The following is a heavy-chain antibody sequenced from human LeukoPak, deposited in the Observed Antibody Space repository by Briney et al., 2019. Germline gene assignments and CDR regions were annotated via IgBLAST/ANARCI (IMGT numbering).Heavy chain of an antibody. D-gene: IGHD3-10*01. CDR3: ARQGHGGAFDI. CDR2: IYYSGST. V-gene: IGHV4-59*01. CDR1: GGSISSYY. Sequence: SETLSLTCTVSGGSISSYYWSWIRQPPGKGLEWIGYIYYSGSTNYNPSLKSRVTISVDTSKNQFSLKLCSVTAADTAVYYCARQGHGGAFDIWGQGTMVTVSS. J-gene: IGHJ3*02.